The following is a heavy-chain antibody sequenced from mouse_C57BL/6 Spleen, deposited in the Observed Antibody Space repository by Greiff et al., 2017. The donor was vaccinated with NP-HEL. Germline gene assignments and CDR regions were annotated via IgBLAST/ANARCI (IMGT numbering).Heavy chain of an antibody. J-gene: IGHJ1*03. Sequence: VQVVESGAELARPGASVKMSCKASGYTFTSYTMHWVKQRPGQGLEWIGYINPSSGYTKYNQKFKDKATLTADKSSSTAYMQLSSLTSEDSAVYYCARGLTGTYFDVWGTGTTVTVSS. CDR2: INPSSGYT. D-gene: IGHD4-1*01. CDR1: GYTFTSYT. CDR3: ARGLTGTYFDV. V-gene: IGHV1-4*01.